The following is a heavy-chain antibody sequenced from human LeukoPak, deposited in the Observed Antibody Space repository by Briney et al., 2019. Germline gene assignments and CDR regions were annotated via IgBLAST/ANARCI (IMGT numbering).Heavy chain of an antibody. CDR3: ARESGNYDSSGYYVNWFDP. J-gene: IGHJ5*02. Sequence: ASVKVSCKASGGTFSSYAISWVRQAPGQGLEWMGGIIPIFGTANYAQKFQGRVTITTDESTSTAYMELSSLRSEDTAVYYCARESGNYDSSGYYVNWFDPWGQGTLVTVYS. V-gene: IGHV1-69*05. CDR2: IIPIFGTA. D-gene: IGHD3-22*01. CDR1: GGTFSSYA.